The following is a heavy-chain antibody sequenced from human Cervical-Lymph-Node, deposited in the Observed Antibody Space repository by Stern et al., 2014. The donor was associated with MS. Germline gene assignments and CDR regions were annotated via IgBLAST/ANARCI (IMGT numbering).Heavy chain of an antibody. J-gene: IGHJ6*02. V-gene: IGHV3-33*01. Sequence: VQLVESGGGVVQPGTSLRLSCAASGFTLSSYGMHWVRQAPGKGLELVALIWYDGSNKYYADSVKGRFTISRDNSKDTVYLQMNSLRVEDTALYYCARGGFCTDAACYEFDGMDVWGQGTTVTVPS. CDR2: IWYDGSNK. CDR1: GFTLSSYG. D-gene: IGHD2-8*01. CDR3: ARGGFCTDAACYEFDGMDV.